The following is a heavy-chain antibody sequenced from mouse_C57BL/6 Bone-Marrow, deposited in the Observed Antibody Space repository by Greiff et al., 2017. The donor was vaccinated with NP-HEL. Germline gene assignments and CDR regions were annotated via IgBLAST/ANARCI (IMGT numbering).Heavy chain of an antibody. CDR3: ASRGALSLYYGYDEFAY. V-gene: IGHV1-69*01. J-gene: IGHJ3*01. D-gene: IGHD2-2*01. CDR1: GYTFTSYW. Sequence: VQLQQPGAELVMPGASVKLSCKASGYTFTSYWMHWVKQRPGQGLEWIGEIDPSDSYTNYNQKFKGKSTLTVDKSSSTAYMQLSSLTSEDSAGYYCASRGALSLYYGYDEFAYWGQGTLVTVSA. CDR2: IDPSDSYT.